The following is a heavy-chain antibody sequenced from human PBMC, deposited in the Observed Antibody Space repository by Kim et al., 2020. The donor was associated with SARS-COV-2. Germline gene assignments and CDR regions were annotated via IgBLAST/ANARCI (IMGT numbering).Heavy chain of an antibody. D-gene: IGHD1-1*01. CDR3: AKTAVLPTGLPFY. V-gene: IGHV3-7*03. CDR1: GSIFSLFW. CDR2: INQDGSEK. J-gene: IGHJ4*02. Sequence: GGSLRLSCGVSGSIFSLFWMTSVRQAPGKGLEWVATINQDGSEKYYVDSVKGRFTISRDNAKNSLFLQITGLRAEDTAVYYCAKTAVLPTGLPFYWGQGTLVTVSS.